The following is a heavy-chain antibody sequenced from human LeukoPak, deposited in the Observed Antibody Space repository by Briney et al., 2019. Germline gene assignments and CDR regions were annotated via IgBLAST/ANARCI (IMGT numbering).Heavy chain of an antibody. CDR2: INHSGST. D-gene: IGHD4-17*01. CDR1: GGSFSGYY. J-gene: IGHJ6*02. CDR3: ARGTTPPTYYYYYYGMDV. V-gene: IGHV4-34*01. Sequence: PSETLSLTCAVYGGSFSGYYWSWIRQPPGKGLEWIGEINHSGSTNYNPSLKSRDTISVDTSKNQFSLKLSSVTAADTAVYYCARGTTPPTYYYYYYGMDVWGQGTTVTVSS.